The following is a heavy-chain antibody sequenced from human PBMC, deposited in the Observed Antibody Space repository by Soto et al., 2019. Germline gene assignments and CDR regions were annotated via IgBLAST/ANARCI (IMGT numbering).Heavy chain of an antibody. J-gene: IGHJ4*02. CDR3: VREYSSSLNIDY. Sequence: SETLSLTCTVSGGSISSGGYYWSWIRQHPGKGLEWIGYIYYSGSTYYNPSLKSRVTISVDTSKNQFSLKLSSVTAADTAVYYCVREYSSSLNIDYWGQGTLVTVSS. D-gene: IGHD6-13*01. V-gene: IGHV4-31*03. CDR2: IYYSGST. CDR1: GGSISSGGYY.